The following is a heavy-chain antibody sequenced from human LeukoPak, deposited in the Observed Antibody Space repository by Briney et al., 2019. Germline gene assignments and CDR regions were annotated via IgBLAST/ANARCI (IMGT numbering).Heavy chain of an antibody. V-gene: IGHV4-38-2*02. CDR2: IYHSGST. CDR3: ARTYYYGSGIDY. Sequence: PSETLSLTCTVSVYSISSGYYWGWIRQPPGKGLEWIGSIYHSGSTYYNPSLKSRVTISVDTSKNQFSLKLSSVTAADTAVYYCARTYYYGSGIDYWGQGTLVTVSS. D-gene: IGHD3-10*01. CDR1: VYSISSGYY. J-gene: IGHJ4*02.